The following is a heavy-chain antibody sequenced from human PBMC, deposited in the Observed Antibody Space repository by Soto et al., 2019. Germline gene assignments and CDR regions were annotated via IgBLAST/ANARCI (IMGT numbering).Heavy chain of an antibody. CDR2: IRGNSPST. V-gene: IGHV3-23*01. CDR1: GFTFSAYA. CDR3: ATRIFGVEY. J-gene: IGHJ4*02. D-gene: IGHD3-3*01. Sequence: EVQLLESGGGLVQPGGSLRLSCAASGFTFSAYAMSWVRQAPGKWLAWVSAIRGNSPSTYYSDTVQGRFSISPDSSRKTLFLQMNTLRAEDTAVYFCATRIFGVEYWGQGTLVTVSS.